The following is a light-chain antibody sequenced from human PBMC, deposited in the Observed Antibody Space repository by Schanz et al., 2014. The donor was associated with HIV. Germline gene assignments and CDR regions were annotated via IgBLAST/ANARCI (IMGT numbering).Light chain of an antibody. CDR2: GAS. J-gene: IGKJ1*01. CDR3: QQYGSLPWT. V-gene: IGKV3-20*01. Sequence: IVLTQSPGTLSLSPGERAALSCRASQSLGSNFLAWYQQKPGQAPRLLIFGASNRATGIPDRFSGSESGTDFTLTISRVEAEDYAVYYCQQYGSLPWTFGQGTTVEVK. CDR1: QSLGSNF.